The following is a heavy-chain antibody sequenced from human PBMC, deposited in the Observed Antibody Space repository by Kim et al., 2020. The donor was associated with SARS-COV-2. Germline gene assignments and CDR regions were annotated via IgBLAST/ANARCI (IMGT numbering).Heavy chain of an antibody. CDR2: IRSKANGYAT. J-gene: IGHJ6*02. D-gene: IGHD1-26*01. Sequence: GGSLRLSCAASGFTFSGSAMHWVRQASGKGLEWVGHIRSKANGYATAYGASVKGRLTISRDDSKNTAYLQMNSLKTEDTAVYYCTRQPPYSGTTAGMDVWGQGNTGTVSS. CDR3: TRQPPYSGTTAGMDV. V-gene: IGHV3-73*01. CDR1: GFTFSGSA.